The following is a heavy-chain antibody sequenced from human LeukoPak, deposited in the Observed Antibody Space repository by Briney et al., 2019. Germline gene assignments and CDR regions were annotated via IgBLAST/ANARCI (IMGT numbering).Heavy chain of an antibody. CDR2: ISSKSRYI. Sequence: GGSLRLSCVVSGFTFSSYSINWVGHAPGKGLEGVSSISSKSRYIYYADSVKGRFTISRDNAKNSLALQMNSLRAEDTAVYYCARCSGSSTYHSDDYWGQGTLVTVSS. V-gene: IGHV3-21*01. D-gene: IGHD2-15*01. CDR1: GFTFSSYS. J-gene: IGHJ4*02. CDR3: ARCSGSSTYHSDDY.